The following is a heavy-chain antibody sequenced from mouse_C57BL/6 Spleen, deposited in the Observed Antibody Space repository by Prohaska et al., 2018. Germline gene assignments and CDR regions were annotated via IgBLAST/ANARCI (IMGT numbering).Heavy chain of an antibody. CDR1: GFTFSDYG. V-gene: IGHV5-17*01. Sequence: EVQLVESGGGLVKPGGSLKLSCAASGFTFSDYGMHWFRQAPEKGLEWVAYISSGSSTIYYADTVKGRFTISRDNAKNTLILQMTSLRSEDTAMYYCASTARFAYWGQGTLVTVSA. J-gene: IGHJ3*01. D-gene: IGHD3-1*01. CDR2: ISSGSSTI. CDR3: ASTARFAY.